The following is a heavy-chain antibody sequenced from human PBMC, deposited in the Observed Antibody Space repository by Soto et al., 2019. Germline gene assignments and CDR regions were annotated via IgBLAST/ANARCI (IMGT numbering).Heavy chain of an antibody. J-gene: IGHJ6*02. CDR3: ARGGASSSWYVDYYYYGMDV. CDR1: GGSSSSYD. D-gene: IGHD6-13*01. CDR2: IYYSGST. Sequence: SETLSLSWTVAGGSSSSYDWSWIRQPPGKGLEWIGYIYYSGSTNYNPSLKSRVTISVDTSKNQFSLKLSSVTAADTAVYYCARGGASSSWYVDYYYYGMDVWGQGTTVTVSS. V-gene: IGHV4-59*01.